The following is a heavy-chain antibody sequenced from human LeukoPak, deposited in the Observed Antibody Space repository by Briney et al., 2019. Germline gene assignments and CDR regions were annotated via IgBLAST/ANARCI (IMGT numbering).Heavy chain of an antibody. CDR3: ARDRVGADYYYYMDV. CDR1: GFTFSSYS. CDR2: ISSSSSTI. D-gene: IGHD1-26*01. V-gene: IGHV3-48*04. J-gene: IGHJ6*03. Sequence: PGGSLRLSCAASGFTFSSYSMNWVRQAPGKGLEWVSYISSSSSTIYYADSVKGRFTISRDNAKNSLYLQMNSLRAEDTAVYYCARDRVGADYYYYMDVWGKGTTVTVSS.